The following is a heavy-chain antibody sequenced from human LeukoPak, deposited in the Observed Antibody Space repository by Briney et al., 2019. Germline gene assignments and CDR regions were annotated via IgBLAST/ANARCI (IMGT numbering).Heavy chain of an antibody. Sequence: ASVKVSCKASGYTFTGYYMHWVRQAPGQGLEGMGWINPNSGGTNYAQKFHGRVTVTRDTSINTAYMELSRLRFDDTAVYYCARWYDYSNYFDYWGQGTLVIVSS. D-gene: IGHD4-11*01. CDR3: ARWYDYSNYFDY. V-gene: IGHV1-2*02. CDR1: GYTFTGYY. CDR2: INPNSGGT. J-gene: IGHJ4*02.